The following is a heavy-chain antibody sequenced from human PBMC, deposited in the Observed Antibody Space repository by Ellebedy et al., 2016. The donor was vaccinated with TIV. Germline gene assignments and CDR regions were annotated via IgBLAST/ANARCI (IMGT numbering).Heavy chain of an antibody. CDR1: GYTFTSYY. Sequence: ASVKVSCKASGYTFTSYYMHWVRQAPGQGLEWMGIINPSGGSTSYAQKFQGRVTMTMDTSTSTVYMELSSLRSEDTAVYYCARDPLGQLAHWYFDLWGRGTLVTVSS. CDR3: ARDPLGQLAHWYFDL. D-gene: IGHD6-6*01. CDR2: INPSGGST. V-gene: IGHV1-46*01. J-gene: IGHJ2*01.